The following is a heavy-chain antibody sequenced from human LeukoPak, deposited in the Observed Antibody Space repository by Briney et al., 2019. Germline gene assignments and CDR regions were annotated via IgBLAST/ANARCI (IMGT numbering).Heavy chain of an antibody. D-gene: IGHD6-13*01. J-gene: IGHJ4*02. V-gene: IGHV4-4*07. CDR3: ARGPAAGIDTGHYDY. CDR1: GGSISRYY. Sequence: SETLSLTCTVSGGSISRYYWSWIRQPAGKGLEWIGRIYSDGTITYNPSLQSRLTMSIDTSKNQFSLKLSFVTAADTAVYYCARGPAAGIDTGHYDYWGQGTLVTVSS. CDR2: IYSDGTI.